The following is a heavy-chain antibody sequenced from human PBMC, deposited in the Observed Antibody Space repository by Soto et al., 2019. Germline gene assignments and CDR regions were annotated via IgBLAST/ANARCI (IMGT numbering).Heavy chain of an antibody. CDR1: EFTFSSYE. D-gene: IGHD1-26*01. CDR3: ARYSGSYYREDYYYGMDV. CDR2: ISSSGTTI. J-gene: IGHJ6*02. V-gene: IGHV3-48*03. Sequence: GGSLRLSCVASEFTFSSYEMNWVRQAPGKGLEWVSYISSSGTTIYYTDSVKGRFTISRDNAKKSLYLRMNSLRAEDTAVYYCARYSGSYYREDYYYGMDVWGQGTTVTVSS.